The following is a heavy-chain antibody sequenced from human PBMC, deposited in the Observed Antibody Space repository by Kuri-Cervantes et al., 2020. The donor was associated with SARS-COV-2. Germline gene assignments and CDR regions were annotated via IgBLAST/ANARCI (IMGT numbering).Heavy chain of an antibody. Sequence: GESLKISCLTSGFTFGDYAITWIRQSPGKGLEWVSFIRSKDHGGTTHYAASVKGRFTISRDDSKSIAYLQMNSLKTEDTAVYYCTRYCSSTSCYTGFDYWGQGTLVTVSS. D-gene: IGHD2-2*02. J-gene: IGHJ4*02. CDR3: TRYCSSTSCYTGFDY. CDR1: GFTFGDYA. CDR2: IRSKDHGGTT. V-gene: IGHV3-49*03.